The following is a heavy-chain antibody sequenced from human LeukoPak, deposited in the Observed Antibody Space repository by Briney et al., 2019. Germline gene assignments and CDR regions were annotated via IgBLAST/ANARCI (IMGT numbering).Heavy chain of an antibody. Sequence: PGGSLRLSCAASGFTFDDYGMSWVRQVPGKGLEWVAFIRYDGTNKYYADSVKGRFTISRDDSKSTLYLQMHSLRAEDTAVYYCARESESYDSTGSTFAYWGQGTLVTVSS. CDR2: IRYDGTNK. D-gene: IGHD3-22*01. V-gene: IGHV3-30*02. CDR1: GFTFDDYG. CDR3: ARESESYDSTGSTFAY. J-gene: IGHJ4*02.